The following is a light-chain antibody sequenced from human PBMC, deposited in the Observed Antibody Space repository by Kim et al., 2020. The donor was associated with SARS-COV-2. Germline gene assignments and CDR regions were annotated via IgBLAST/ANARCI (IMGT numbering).Light chain of an antibody. Sequence: ASPGQTASITCSGDKLGDTYACWYQQKPGQSPVLVIYQDNKRPSGIPERFSGSNSGNTATLTISGTQAMDEADYYCQAWDSSTYVFGTGTKVTVL. V-gene: IGLV3-1*01. CDR3: QAWDSSTYV. J-gene: IGLJ1*01. CDR2: QDN. CDR1: KLGDTY.